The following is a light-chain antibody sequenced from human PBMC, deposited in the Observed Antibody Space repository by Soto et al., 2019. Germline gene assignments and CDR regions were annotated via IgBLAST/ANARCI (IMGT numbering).Light chain of an antibody. V-gene: IGLV2-11*01. J-gene: IGLJ1*01. Sequence: QSVLTQPRSLSGAPWQSVAISCTGTSRDVGGYNYVSWYQQHPGKAPKLMIYDVNKRPSGVPDRFSGSKSGNTASLTISGLQAEDEADYYCCSFAGDPYVFGTGTKVTVL. CDR1: SRDVGGYNY. CDR3: CSFAGDPYV. CDR2: DVN.